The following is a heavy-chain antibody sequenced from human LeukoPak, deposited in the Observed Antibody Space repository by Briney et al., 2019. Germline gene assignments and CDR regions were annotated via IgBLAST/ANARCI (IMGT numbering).Heavy chain of an antibody. J-gene: IGHJ5*02. CDR2: IYPGDSDT. CDR1: GYSFTTYW. V-gene: IGHV5-51*01. D-gene: IGHD6-6*01. Sequence: GESLKISCKGSGYSFTTYWIGWVRQMPGKGLEWMGIIYPGDSDTRYSPSFQGQVTISADKSISTAYLQWSSLKASETAMYYCARLSSRIAARFDPRGQGTLVTVSS. CDR3: ARLSSRIAARFDP.